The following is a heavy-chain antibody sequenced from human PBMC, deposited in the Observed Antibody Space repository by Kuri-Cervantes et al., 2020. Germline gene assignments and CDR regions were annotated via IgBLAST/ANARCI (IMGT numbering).Heavy chain of an antibody. J-gene: IGHJ6*02. CDR2: IYHSGST. V-gene: IGHV4-30-2*05. D-gene: IGHD4-11*01. CDR3: ARVGRETTLTYYFGMDV. Sequence: SETLSLTCTVSGGSISSSSYYWGWIRQPPGKGLEWIGYIYHSGSTYYNPSLKSRVTISVDTSKNQFSLKLSSATAADTAVYYCARVGRETTLTYYFGMDVWGQGTTVTVSS. CDR1: GGSISSSSYY.